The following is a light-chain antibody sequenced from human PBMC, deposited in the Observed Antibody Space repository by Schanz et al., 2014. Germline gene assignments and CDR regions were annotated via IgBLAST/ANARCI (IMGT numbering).Light chain of an antibody. CDR1: QGIRNY. J-gene: IGKJ3*01. V-gene: IGKV1-27*01. CDR2: DAS. CDR3: QNYNSAPFT. Sequence: DIQMTQSPSSLSASVGDRVTITCRASQGIRNYLGWYQQKPGKVPKLLIYDASTLQSGVPSRFSGSGSGTDFTLTISSLQPEDVATYYCQNYNSAPFTFGPGTKVDIK.